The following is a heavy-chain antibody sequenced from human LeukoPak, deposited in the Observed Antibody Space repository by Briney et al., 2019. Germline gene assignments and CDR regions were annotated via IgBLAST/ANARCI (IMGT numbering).Heavy chain of an antibody. V-gene: IGHV3-33*01. D-gene: IGHD6-19*01. CDR1: GFTFSSYG. Sequence: GGSLRLSCAASGFTFSSYGMHWVRQAPGKGLEWVAVIWNDGSKSNYPDSVKGRFTISRDDSKKTLFLQMSSLRVEDTAVYYCARFRSGWYMDYWGQGTLVTVS. CDR3: ARFRSGWYMDY. CDR2: IWNDGSKS. J-gene: IGHJ4*02.